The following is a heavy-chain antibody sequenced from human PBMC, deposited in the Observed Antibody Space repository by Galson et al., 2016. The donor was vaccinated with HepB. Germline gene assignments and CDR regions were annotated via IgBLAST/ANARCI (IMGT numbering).Heavy chain of an antibody. V-gene: IGHV3-11*01. Sequence: SLRLSCAASGFTFSDYYMSWIRQAPGKGLEWVSYISGSDGTLYYADSVKGRFTISRDNAKTSLYLQMNSLRAEDTAVYYCAREVPRWYQRYAMDVWGKGTTVTVSS. CDR2: ISGSDGTL. CDR3: AREVPRWYQRYAMDV. D-gene: IGHD6-13*01. J-gene: IGHJ6*04. CDR1: GFTFSDYY.